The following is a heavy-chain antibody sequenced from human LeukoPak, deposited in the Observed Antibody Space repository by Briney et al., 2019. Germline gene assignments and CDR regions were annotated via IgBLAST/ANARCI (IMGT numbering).Heavy chain of an antibody. Sequence: PGASVKVSCKASGYTFTSYGISWVRQAPGQGLEWMGWISAHNGNTNYAQKLQGRVTMTTDTSTSTAYMELRSLRSDDTAVYYCARVGSGYYTSWFDPWGQGTLVTVSS. CDR1: GYTFTSYG. CDR3: ARVGSGYYTSWFDP. D-gene: IGHD3-3*01. V-gene: IGHV1-18*01. J-gene: IGHJ5*02. CDR2: ISAHNGNT.